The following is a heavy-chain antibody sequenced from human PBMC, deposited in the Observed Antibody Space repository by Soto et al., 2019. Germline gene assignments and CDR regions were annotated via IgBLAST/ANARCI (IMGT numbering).Heavy chain of an antibody. CDR2: ISYEGSNT. CDR1: GFTFDTYG. CDR3: ARVTPGNNLYYFSGLDV. J-gene: IGHJ6*02. V-gene: IGHV3-30-3*01. D-gene: IGHD1-1*01. Sequence: QVHLVESGGGVAQPGRSLRLSCVASGFTFDTYGIHWVRQAPGKGLQWVALISYEGSNTYYADSVRGRFTISRDNSKNTLYLQITALRPDDTGVYYWARVTPGNNLYYFSGLDVWGRGTSVTVSS.